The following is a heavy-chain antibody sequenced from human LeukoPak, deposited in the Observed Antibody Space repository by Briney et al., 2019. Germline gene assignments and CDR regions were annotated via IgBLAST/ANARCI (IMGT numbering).Heavy chain of an antibody. D-gene: IGHD3-22*01. CDR1: GYRFSSYW. V-gene: IGHV5-51*01. Sequence: GESLKISCKGSGYRFSSYWIGWVRQMPGKGLEWMGIIHPTDSDTRYSPSFQGQVTISVDKSISTAYLQWSSLKASDTAMYYCATQTPNFDSVGYYFFGHWGQGTLVTVSS. J-gene: IGHJ4*01. CDR2: IHPTDSDT. CDR3: ATQTPNFDSVGYYFFGH.